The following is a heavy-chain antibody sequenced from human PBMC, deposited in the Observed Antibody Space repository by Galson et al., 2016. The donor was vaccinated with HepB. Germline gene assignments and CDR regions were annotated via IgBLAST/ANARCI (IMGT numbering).Heavy chain of an antibody. CDR3: ARASLHMVRGVSQWYFVL. CDR2: INSDGSST. CDR1: GFTFSSYW. D-gene: IGHD3-10*01. J-gene: IGHJ2*01. Sequence: SLRLSCAASGFTFSSYWMHWVRQAPGKGLVWVSRINSDGSSTSYADSVKGRFTISSDNAKNTLYLQMNRLRAEDTAVYYCARASLHMVRGVSQWYFVLWGRGTLVTVSS. V-gene: IGHV3-74*01.